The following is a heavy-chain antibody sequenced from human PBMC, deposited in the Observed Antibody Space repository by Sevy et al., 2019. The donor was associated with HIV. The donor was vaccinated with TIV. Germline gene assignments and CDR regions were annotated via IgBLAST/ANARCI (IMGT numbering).Heavy chain of an antibody. J-gene: IGHJ4*02. CDR2: IWYDGSDK. D-gene: IGHD3-22*01. CDR3: ARGYYSDSSGLAGEY. V-gene: IGHV3-33*01. CDR1: GFTFKNYG. Sequence: GGSLRLSCAASGFTFKNYGMHWVRQAPGEGLEWVAVIWYDGSDKYYTDPVKGRFTISRDNSKNTLYLQMNSLRVEDTAVYYCARGYYSDSSGLAGEYWGQGTLVTVSS.